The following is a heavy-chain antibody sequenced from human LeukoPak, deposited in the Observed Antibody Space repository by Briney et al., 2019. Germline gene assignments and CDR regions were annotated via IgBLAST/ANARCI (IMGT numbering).Heavy chain of an antibody. D-gene: IGHD3-10*01. CDR3: ATPRGIWGVSLDH. Sequence: PGGSLRLSCAASGFTVSSKYVSWVRQAPGKGLEWVSIIYSDGTSYYADFVKGRFTISRDNSRNTLYLQMNSLRPEDTAVYYCATPRGIWGVSLDHWGQGTLVTVSS. CDR1: GFTVSSKY. CDR2: IYSDGTS. V-gene: IGHV3-53*01. J-gene: IGHJ4*02.